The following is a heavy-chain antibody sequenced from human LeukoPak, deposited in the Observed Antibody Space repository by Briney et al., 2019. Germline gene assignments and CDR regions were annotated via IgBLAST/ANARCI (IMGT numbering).Heavy chain of an antibody. V-gene: IGHV3-30*04. CDR3: ARPRGFYYYYYVMDV. CDR1: GFTFGNYA. CDR2: ISYDGSNQ. Sequence: GGSLRLSCAASGFTFGNYAMHWVRQAPGKGLEWVAVISYDGSNQYYADSVKGRFTISRDNSKHTLYLQMNSLRPEDTAVYYCARPRGFYYYYYVMDVWGQGTTVTVSS. D-gene: IGHD3-10*01. J-gene: IGHJ6*02.